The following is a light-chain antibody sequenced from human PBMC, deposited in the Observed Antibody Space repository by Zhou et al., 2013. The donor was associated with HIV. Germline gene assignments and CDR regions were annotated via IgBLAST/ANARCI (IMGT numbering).Light chain of an antibody. V-gene: IGKV1-39*01. J-gene: IGKJ2*01. Sequence: DVQMTQSPPSLSASVGDRVTITCRASQTIATYLNWYQQTPGRAPKFLISAASSLQSGVPSRFSGSGSGTYFTLTITNLQPEDFATYFCQQGYTCCTFGQGTKLDIK. CDR3: QQGYTCCT. CDR2: AAS. CDR1: QTIATY.